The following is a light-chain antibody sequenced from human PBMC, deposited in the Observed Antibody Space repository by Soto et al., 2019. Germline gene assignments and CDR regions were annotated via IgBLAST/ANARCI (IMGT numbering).Light chain of an antibody. V-gene: IGKV4-1*01. CDR2: WAS. Sequence: DIVMTQSPDPLTVSLCERATINFKSSQSILSPSNNKNYFVWYQQKPGQSPKVLVNWASTRESGVPDRFSGSGSGADFSIPIRSRQAEYMTVYYCQQYYSTPPPFGGGTKVDIK. CDR3: QQYYSTPPP. J-gene: IGKJ4*02. CDR1: QSILSPSNNKNY.